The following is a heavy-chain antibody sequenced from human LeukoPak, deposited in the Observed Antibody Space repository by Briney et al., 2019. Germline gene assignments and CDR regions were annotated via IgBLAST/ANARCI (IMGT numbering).Heavy chain of an antibody. CDR1: GGSISSGSYY. V-gene: IGHV4-61*02. J-gene: IGHJ3*02. Sequence: KASETLSLTCTVSGGSISSGSYYWSWIRQPAGKGLEWIGRIYTSGSTNYNPSLKSRVTISVDTSKNQFSLKLTSVTTADTAVYYCAGEDYFDSSGYASWRFDIWGQGTMVTVSS. D-gene: IGHD3-22*01. CDR3: AGEDYFDSSGYASWRFDI. CDR2: IYTSGST.